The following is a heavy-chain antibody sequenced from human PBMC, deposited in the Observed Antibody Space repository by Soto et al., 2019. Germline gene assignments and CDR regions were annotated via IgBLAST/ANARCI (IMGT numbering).Heavy chain of an antibody. J-gene: IGHJ4*02. CDR1: GYIRTGYY. CDR3: VRVMSGSYLGHGYYFDY. CDR2: IDPNSGGT. Sequence: ASVKVSCKASGYIRTGYYMHWVRQAPGQGLEWMGWIDPNSGGTDYAQKFQGRVTMTRGTSISTAYMELSRLRVDDTAVYYCVRVMSGSYLGHGYYFDYWGQGTLVTVSS. D-gene: IGHD1-26*01. V-gene: IGHV1-2*02.